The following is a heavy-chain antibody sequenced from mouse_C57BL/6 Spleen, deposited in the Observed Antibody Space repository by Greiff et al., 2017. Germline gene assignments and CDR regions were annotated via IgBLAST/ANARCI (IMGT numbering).Heavy chain of an antibody. CDR1: GFSLTSYG. CDR2: IWSGGST. D-gene: IGHD1-1*02. CDR3: AKKDYGDAMGY. V-gene: IGHV2-4*01. Sequence: VQLQQSGPGLVQPSQSLSITCTVSGFSLTSYGVHWVRQPPGKGLEWLGVIWSGGSTDYNAAFISRLSISKDNTKSQVFFKMNSLQADDTAIYYCAKKDYGDAMGYWGQGASVTVSS. J-gene: IGHJ4*01.